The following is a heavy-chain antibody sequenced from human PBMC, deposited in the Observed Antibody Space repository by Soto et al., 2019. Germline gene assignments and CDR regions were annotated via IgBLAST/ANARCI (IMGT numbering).Heavy chain of an antibody. CDR1: GYTFTGYY. Sequence: GASVKVSCKASGYTFTGYYMHWVRQAPGQGLEWMGWINPNSGGTNYEQKFQGRVTMTRDTSISTAYMELSRLRSDDTAVYYCARGVDYYDSSGYFTTYYFDFWGQGALVTVSS. V-gene: IGHV1-2*02. J-gene: IGHJ4*02. CDR2: INPNSGGT. D-gene: IGHD3-22*01. CDR3: ARGVDYYDSSGYFTTYYFDF.